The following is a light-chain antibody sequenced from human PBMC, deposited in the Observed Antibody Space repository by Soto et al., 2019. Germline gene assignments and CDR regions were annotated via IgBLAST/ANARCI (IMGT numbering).Light chain of an antibody. Sequence: QSVLTQPASVSGSPGQSITISCTGTSSDVGGYNYVSWYQQHPGTSPKLMIYEVSNRPSGVSNRFSGSKSGNTASLIICGLQAEDEGDYYCSSYTARSTWVFGGGTKLTVL. CDR3: SSYTARSTWV. V-gene: IGLV2-14*01. J-gene: IGLJ3*02. CDR2: EVS. CDR1: SSDVGGYNY.